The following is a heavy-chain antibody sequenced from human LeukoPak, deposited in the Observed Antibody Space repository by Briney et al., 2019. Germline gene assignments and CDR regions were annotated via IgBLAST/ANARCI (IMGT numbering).Heavy chain of an antibody. D-gene: IGHD4-23*01. V-gene: IGHV1-24*01. CDR2: FDPEDGET. CDR3: ARDPQRGPQTTVVTIIDY. J-gene: IGHJ4*02. Sequence: ASVKVSCKVSGYTLTELSMHWVRQAPGKGLEWMGGFDPEDGETIYAQKFQGRVTMTEDTSTDTAYMELSSLRSGDTAVYYCARDPQRGPQTTVVTIIDYWGQGTLVTVSS. CDR1: GYTLTELS.